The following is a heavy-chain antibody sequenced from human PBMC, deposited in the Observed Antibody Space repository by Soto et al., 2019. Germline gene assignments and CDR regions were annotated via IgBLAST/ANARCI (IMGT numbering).Heavy chain of an antibody. J-gene: IGHJ6*02. Sequence: ASVKVSCKXSGYTFTGYYMHWVRQAPGQGLEWMGWINPNSGGTNYAQKFQGRVTMTRDTSISTAYMELSRLRSDDTAVYYCARDGTVVAPNWAIYYYYYGMDVWGQGTTVTVSS. CDR3: ARDGTVVAPNWAIYYYYYGMDV. CDR1: GYTFTGYY. CDR2: INPNSGGT. V-gene: IGHV1-2*02. D-gene: IGHD2-15*01.